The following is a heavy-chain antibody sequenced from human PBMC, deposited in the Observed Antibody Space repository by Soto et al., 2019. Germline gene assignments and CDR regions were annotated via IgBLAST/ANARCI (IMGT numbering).Heavy chain of an antibody. J-gene: IGHJ4*02. CDR1: GGSFSGYY. CDR2: INHSGST. Sequence: PSETLSLTCAVYGGSFSGYYWSWIRQPPGKGLEWIGEINHSGSTNYNPSLKSRVTISVDTSKNQFSLKLSSVTAADTAVYYCVRGGSWLPFAYWGQGTLVTVSS. CDR3: VRGGSWLPFAY. D-gene: IGHD6-13*01. V-gene: IGHV4-34*01.